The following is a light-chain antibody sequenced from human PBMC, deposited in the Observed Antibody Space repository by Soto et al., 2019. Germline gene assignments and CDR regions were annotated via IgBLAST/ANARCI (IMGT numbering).Light chain of an antibody. Sequence: ELVMAQSPVTLSVSPGESATLSCRAGQSVSSNLAWYQQKPGQAPRLLIYGASTRATGIPARFTGSGSGKEFTLTISSLQFDDSAVYYCQQYNNWWTFGQGTKVDIK. V-gene: IGKV3-15*01. CDR3: QQYNNWWT. CDR1: QSVSSN. CDR2: GAS. J-gene: IGKJ1*01.